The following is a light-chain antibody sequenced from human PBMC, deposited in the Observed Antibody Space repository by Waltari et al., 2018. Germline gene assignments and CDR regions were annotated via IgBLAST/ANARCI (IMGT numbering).Light chain of an antibody. J-gene: IGKJ5*01. CDR1: QNIFIY. V-gene: IGKV1-39*01. CDR3: QQSYDTSVT. CDR2: AAS. Sequence: DIQMTQSPSSLSASVGDRVTITCRASQNIFIYLNWYQQKPHTAPKLLIFAASSLQSGVPSRFSGRGSGTDFTLTISSLQPEDFATYYCQQSYDTSVTFGQGTRLEIK.